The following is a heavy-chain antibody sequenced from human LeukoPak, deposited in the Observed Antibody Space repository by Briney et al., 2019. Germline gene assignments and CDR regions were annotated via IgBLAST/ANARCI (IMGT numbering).Heavy chain of an antibody. Sequence: ASVKVSCKASGYTFTSYGISWVRQAPGQGLEWMGWISAYNGNTNYAQKLQGRVTMTIDTSTSTAYMELSRLRSDDTAVYYCARGGLVATIPHAPFDLWGRGTLVTVSS. V-gene: IGHV1-18*01. CDR2: ISAYNGNT. CDR1: GYTFTSYG. CDR3: ARGGLVATIPHAPFDL. J-gene: IGHJ2*01. D-gene: IGHD5-12*01.